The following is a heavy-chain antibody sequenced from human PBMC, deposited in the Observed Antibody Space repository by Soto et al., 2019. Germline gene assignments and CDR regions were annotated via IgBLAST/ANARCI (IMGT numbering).Heavy chain of an antibody. CDR1: GGSISSYY. J-gene: IGHJ3*02. CDR3: AIVPPDRWPDDFDI. Sequence: KPSETLSLTCTVSGGSISSYYWSWIRQPPGKGLEWIGYIYYSGSTNYNPSLKSRVTISVDTSKNQFSLKLSSVTAADTAVYYCAIVPPDRWPDDFDIWCQGTMVTVSS. V-gene: IGHV4-59*01. CDR2: IYYSGST.